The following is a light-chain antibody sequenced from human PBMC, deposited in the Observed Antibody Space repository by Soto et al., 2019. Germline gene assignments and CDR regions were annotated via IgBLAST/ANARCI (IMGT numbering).Light chain of an antibody. CDR1: QSISNW. V-gene: IGKV1-5*03. J-gene: IGKJ2*01. Sequence: DIQMTQSPSTLSASVGDRATITCRASQSISNWLAWYQRKPGKAPKLLIYKASSLEAGVPSRFSGSGSGTEFTLTISSLQPDDFATYYCQQYSSYSYTFGQGTKLEIK. CDR2: KAS. CDR3: QQYSSYSYT.